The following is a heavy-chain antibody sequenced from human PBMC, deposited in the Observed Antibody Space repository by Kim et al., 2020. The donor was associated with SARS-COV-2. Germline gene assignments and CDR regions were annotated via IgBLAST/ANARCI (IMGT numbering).Heavy chain of an antibody. Sequence: SVKVSCKASGGTFSSYAISWVRQAPGQGLEWMGGIIPIFGTANYAQKFQGRVTITADESTSTAYMELSSLRSEDTAVYYCARRGDTAMGGNAFDIWGQGTMVTVSS. CDR2: IIPIFGTA. J-gene: IGHJ3*02. D-gene: IGHD5-18*01. CDR1: GGTFSSYA. V-gene: IGHV1-69*13. CDR3: ARRGDTAMGGNAFDI.